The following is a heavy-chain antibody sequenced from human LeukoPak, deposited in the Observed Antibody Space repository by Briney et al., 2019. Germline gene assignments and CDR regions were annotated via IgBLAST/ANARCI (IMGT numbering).Heavy chain of an antibody. V-gene: IGHV1-46*01. CDR2: INPSGGST. CDR1: GYTFTSYY. J-gene: IGHJ4*02. D-gene: IGHD2-21*02. CDR3: ARGYCGGDCYSFFDY. Sequence: ASVKVSCKASGYTFTSYYMHWVRQAPGQGLEWMGIINPSGGSTSYAQKFQGRVTMTRDTSTSTVYMELSSLRSEDTAVYYCARGYCGGDCYSFFDYWGQGTLATVSS.